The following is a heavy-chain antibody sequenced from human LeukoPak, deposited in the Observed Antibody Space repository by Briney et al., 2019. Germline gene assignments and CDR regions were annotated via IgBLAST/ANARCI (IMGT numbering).Heavy chain of an antibody. V-gene: IGHV1-69*13. J-gene: IGHJ6*03. Sequence: ASVKVSCKASGGTFSSYAISWVRQAPGQGLEWMGGIIPIFGTANYAQKFQGRVTITADESTSTAYMELGSLGSEDTAVYYCARGEQLPSYYYYMDVRGKGTTVTVSS. CDR3: ARGEQLPSYYYYMDV. CDR1: GGTFSSYA. D-gene: IGHD6-13*01. CDR2: IIPIFGTA.